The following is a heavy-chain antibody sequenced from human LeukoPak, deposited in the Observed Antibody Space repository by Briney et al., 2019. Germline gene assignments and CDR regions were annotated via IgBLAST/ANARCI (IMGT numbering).Heavy chain of an antibody. CDR3: ARVSAAGTFVPSGMDV. D-gene: IGHD6-13*01. Sequence: TGGSLRLSCAVSGFTFSSYWMTWVRQAPGKGLEWVANIKHDGSERYYVDSVKGRFTISRDNSKNTLYLQMNSLRAEDTAVYYCARVSAAGTFVPSGMDVWGQGTTVTVSS. J-gene: IGHJ6*02. CDR1: GFTFSSYW. V-gene: IGHV3-7*01. CDR2: IKHDGSER.